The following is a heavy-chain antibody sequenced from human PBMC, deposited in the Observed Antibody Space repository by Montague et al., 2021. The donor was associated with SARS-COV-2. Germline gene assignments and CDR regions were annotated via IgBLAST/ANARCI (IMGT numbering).Heavy chain of an antibody. D-gene: IGHD1-26*01. J-gene: IGHJ3*02. V-gene: IGHV3-30-3*01. CDR1: GFTFSSYA. Sequence: SRRLSLSASGFTFSSYAMHWVRQAPGKGLEWVAVISYDGSNKYYADSVKGRFTISRDNSKNTLYLQMNSLRAEDTAVYYCARPSSGSYYHVFDIWGQGTMVTVSS. CDR2: ISYDGSNK. CDR3: ARPSSGSYYHVFDI.